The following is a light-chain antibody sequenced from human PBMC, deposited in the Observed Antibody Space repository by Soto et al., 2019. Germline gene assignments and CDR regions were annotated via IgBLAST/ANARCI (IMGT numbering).Light chain of an antibody. CDR1: QSVSSSY. J-gene: IGKJ2*01. Sequence: ESLLTQSPGTLSLSPGERATLSCRASQSVSSSYLAWYQQKPGQASRLLIYGASSRATGIPDRFSGSGSGTDFTLTISRLETEDFEVYYCQQYGSSPRRYTFGQGTKVDIK. V-gene: IGKV3-20*01. CDR2: GAS. CDR3: QQYGSSPRRYT.